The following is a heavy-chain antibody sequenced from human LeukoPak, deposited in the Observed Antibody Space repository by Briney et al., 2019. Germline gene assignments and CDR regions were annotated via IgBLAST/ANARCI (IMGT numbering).Heavy chain of an antibody. CDR2: ISYDGSNK. CDR3: AGYPPDTAMVKDYYYGMDV. CDR1: PFTFSSYA. V-gene: IGHV3-30-3*01. Sequence: VRSLRLSCAALPFTFSSYAMHLVRQAPGKGLHWLVLISYDGSNKYYADSVKGRFTISRDNSKNTLYLQMNSLRAEDTAVYYCAGYPPDTAMVKDYYYGMDVWGQGTTVPAS. D-gene: IGHD5-18*01. J-gene: IGHJ6*02.